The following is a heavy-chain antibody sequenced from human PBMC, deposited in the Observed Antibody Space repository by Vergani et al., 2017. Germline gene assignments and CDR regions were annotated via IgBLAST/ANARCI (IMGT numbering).Heavy chain of an antibody. Sequence: VQLVESGGGLVKPGGSLRLSCAASGFTFSSYSMNWVRQAPGKGLEWVSSISSSSSYIYYADSVKGRFTISRDNAKNSLYLQMNSLRAEDTAVYYCARSVATPGGIYFDYWGQGTLVTVSS. J-gene: IGHJ4*02. CDR2: ISSSSSYI. D-gene: IGHD5-12*01. V-gene: IGHV3-21*01. CDR3: ARSVATPGGIYFDY. CDR1: GFTFSSYS.